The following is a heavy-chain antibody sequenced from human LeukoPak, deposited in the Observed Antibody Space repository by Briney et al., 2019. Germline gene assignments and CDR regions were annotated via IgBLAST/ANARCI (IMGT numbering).Heavy chain of an antibody. Sequence: PSETLSLTCNVSGGSISTNNYYWVWIRQPPGKGLEWIGSIFHTGITYYNPSLKSRLTMSVDTSKNQFSLNLGSLTAADTAVYYCARDVSGSYVYWGQGTLVTVSS. J-gene: IGHJ4*02. CDR2: IFHTGIT. V-gene: IGHV4-39*07. D-gene: IGHD1-26*01. CDR3: ARDVSGSYVY. CDR1: GGSISTNNYY.